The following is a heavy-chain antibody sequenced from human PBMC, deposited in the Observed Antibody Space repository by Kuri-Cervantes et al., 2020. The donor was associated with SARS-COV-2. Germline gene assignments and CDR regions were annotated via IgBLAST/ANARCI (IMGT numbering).Heavy chain of an antibody. CDR3: TRAPSGEYGGSRGYYYGMDV. J-gene: IGHJ6*02. V-gene: IGHV1-46*03. D-gene: IGHD3-16*01. CDR2: INPSGGST. Sequence: ASVKVSCKASGYTFTSYYMHWVRQAPGQGLEWMGIINPSGGSTSYAQKFQGRVTMTRDTSTSTVYMELNSLKTEDTAVYYCTRAPSGEYGGSRGYYYGMDVWGQGTTVTVSS. CDR1: GYTFTSYY.